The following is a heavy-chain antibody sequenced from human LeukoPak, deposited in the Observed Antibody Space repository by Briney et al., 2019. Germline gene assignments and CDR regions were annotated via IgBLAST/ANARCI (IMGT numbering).Heavy chain of an antibody. CDR1: GYSFITNC. CDR2: IYPGDSDT. D-gene: IGHD4-17*01. Sequence: GESLKISCECSGYSFITNCSGWLRQMPGKGLEWMGLIYPGDSDTRYSPSFQGQVTISADKSINTAYLQWSSLQASDTAIYYCVRMGDRYGDYPIHDAWGQGTLVIVSS. J-gene: IGHJ5*02. CDR3: VRMGDRYGDYPIHDA. V-gene: IGHV5-51*01.